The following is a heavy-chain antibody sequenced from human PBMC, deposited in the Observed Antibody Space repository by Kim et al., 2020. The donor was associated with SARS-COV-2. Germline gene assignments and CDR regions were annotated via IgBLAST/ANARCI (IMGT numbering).Heavy chain of an antibody. D-gene: IGHD4-17*01. V-gene: IGHV1-69*04. CDR3: ARAAHYGDDLYYYYGMDV. Sequence: QGRVTITADKSTSTAYMELSSLRSEDTAVYYCARAAHYGDDLYYYYGMDVWGQGTTVTVSS. J-gene: IGHJ6*02.